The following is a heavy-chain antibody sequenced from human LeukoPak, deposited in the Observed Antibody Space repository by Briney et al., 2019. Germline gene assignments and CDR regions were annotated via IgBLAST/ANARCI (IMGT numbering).Heavy chain of an antibody. CDR1: GVSFSGYY. J-gene: IGHJ4*02. V-gene: IGHV4-34*01. CDR3: ARVVAVADTYYFDY. D-gene: IGHD6-19*01. Sequence: SRTLSLTCAVYGVSFSGYYSSGVRHPPGKGLEWMGEINHSGSTNYNPSLKSRVTISVDTSKNRFSLKLSSVTAAETAVYYCARVVAVADTYYFDYWGQGTLVTVSS. CDR2: INHSGST.